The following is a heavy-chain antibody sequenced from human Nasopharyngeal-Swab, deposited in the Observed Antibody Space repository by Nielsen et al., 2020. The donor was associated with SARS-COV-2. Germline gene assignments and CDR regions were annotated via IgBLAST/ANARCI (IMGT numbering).Heavy chain of an antibody. Sequence: SETLSLTCTVSGGPIRSGDYSWSWIRQHPGKGLEWIGYIYYSGSTYYNPSLKSRVTISVDTSKNQFSLKLSSVTAADTAVYYFARGSLAAITIFGVITTYGMDVWGQGTTVTVSS. CDR1: GGPIRSGDYS. CDR2: IYYSGST. J-gene: IGHJ6*02. D-gene: IGHD3-3*01. V-gene: IGHV4-30-4*01. CDR3: ARGSLAAITIFGVITTYGMDV.